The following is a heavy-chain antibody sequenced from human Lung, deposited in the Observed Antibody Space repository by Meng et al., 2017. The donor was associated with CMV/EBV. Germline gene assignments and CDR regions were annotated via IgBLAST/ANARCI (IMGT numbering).Heavy chain of an antibody. D-gene: IGHD6-13*01. Sequence: GGSXRLSCAASGFTFSDYYISWIRQAPGKGREWVSYISSSGSTIYYADSVKGRFTISRDNAKNSLYLQMNSLRAEDTAVYYCARVAGSSWGFRRYYFDYXGQGXLVTVSS. J-gene: IGHJ4*02. V-gene: IGHV3-11*01. CDR3: ARVAGSSWGFRRYYFDY. CDR1: GFTFSDYY. CDR2: ISSSGSTI.